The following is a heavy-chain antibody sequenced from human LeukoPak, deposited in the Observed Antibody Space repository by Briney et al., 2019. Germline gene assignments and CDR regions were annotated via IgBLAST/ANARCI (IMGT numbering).Heavy chain of an antibody. Sequence: PSETLCLTCTVFGDSIRSTTYYWAWIRQPPGKGLEWIGTIYYSGSTYYNPSLKNRVTISVDPSSNQFSLKLNPVTAADTAVYYCAGRGSGSYYYFDYWSQGTLVTVSS. D-gene: IGHD1-26*01. CDR1: GDSIRSTTYY. V-gene: IGHV4-39*01. CDR3: AGRGSGSYYYFDY. CDR2: IYYSGST. J-gene: IGHJ4*02.